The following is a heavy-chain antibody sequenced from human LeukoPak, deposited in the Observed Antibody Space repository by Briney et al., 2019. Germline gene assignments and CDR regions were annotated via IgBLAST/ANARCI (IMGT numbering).Heavy chain of an antibody. D-gene: IGHD6-13*01. Sequence: GGSLRLSCAVSGFTFRSYWVNWVRQAPGKGLEWVASIRQDGGEKSYVDSVKGRFTISRDNTKNSLYLQMSSLRAEDTAVYYCTRDGTAAGLYFDLWGQGTLVTVSS. V-gene: IGHV3-7*01. J-gene: IGHJ4*01. CDR3: TRDGTAAGLYFDL. CDR1: GFTFRSYW. CDR2: IRQDGGEK.